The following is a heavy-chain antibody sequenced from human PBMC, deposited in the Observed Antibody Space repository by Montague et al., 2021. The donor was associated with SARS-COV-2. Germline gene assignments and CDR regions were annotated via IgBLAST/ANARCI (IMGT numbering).Heavy chain of an antibody. J-gene: IGHJ3*02. V-gene: IGHV3-30*04. CDR3: ATELELSAFDI. Sequence: SLRLSFSASGFTFSSYAMHWVRQAPVKGLEWVAVISYDGSNKYYVDSVKGRFTISRDNSKNTLYLQMNSLRAEDTAVYYCATELELSAFDIWGHGTMVTVSS. D-gene: IGHD1-7*01. CDR2: ISYDGSNK. CDR1: GFTFSSYA.